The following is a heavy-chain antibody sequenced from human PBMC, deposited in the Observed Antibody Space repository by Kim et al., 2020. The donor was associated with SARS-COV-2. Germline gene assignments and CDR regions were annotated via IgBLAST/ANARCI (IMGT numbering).Heavy chain of an antibody. CDR2: ISHRGST. CDR3: AREVGDRSGYFGWFDS. CDR1: GDSITTGDYS. J-gene: IGHJ5*01. Sequence: SETLSLTCAVSGDSITTGDYSWSWIRQPPGKGLEWIGYISHRGSTYDNPSLKGRVTVSLDESKNQFSMTLTSVTAADTAVYYCAREVGDRSGYFGWFDS. D-gene: IGHD3-22*01. V-gene: IGHV4-30-2*01.